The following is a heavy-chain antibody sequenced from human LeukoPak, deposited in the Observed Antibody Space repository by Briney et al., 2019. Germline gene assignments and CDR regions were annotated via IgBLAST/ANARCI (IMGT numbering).Heavy chain of an antibody. J-gene: IGHJ4*02. CDR3: AGVYSGYDSVDSIDY. Sequence: SQTLSLTCAISGDSVSSNSAAWNWIRQSPSRGLEWLGRTYYRSKWYNDYAVSVKSRITINPDTSKNQFSLKLSSVTAADTAVYYCAGVYSGYDSVDSIDYWGQGTLVTVSS. D-gene: IGHD5-12*01. CDR2: TYYRSKWYN. CDR1: GDSVSSNSAA. V-gene: IGHV6-1*01.